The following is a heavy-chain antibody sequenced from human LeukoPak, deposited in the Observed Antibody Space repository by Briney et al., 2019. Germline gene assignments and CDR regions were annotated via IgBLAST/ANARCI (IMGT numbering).Heavy chain of an antibody. CDR2: INPNSGGT. V-gene: IGHV1-2*02. Sequence: ASVKVSCKASGYTFTGYYMHWVRQAPGQGLEWMGWINPNSGGTNYAQKFQGRVTMTRDTSISTAYMELSRLRSDDTAVYYCARGRFLEWSPGDYWGQGTLVTVSS. D-gene: IGHD3-3*01. CDR3: ARGRFLEWSPGDY. CDR1: GYTFTGYY. J-gene: IGHJ4*02.